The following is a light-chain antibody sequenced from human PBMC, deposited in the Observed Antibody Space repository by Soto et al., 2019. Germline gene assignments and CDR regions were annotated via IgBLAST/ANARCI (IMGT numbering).Light chain of an antibody. J-gene: IGKJ1*01. CDR2: AAS. Sequence: DIQMTQSPSSLSASVGDRVTITCRENLSITNYLHWYRQKSERVPKLLSYAASNLQSGVPSRFSGRGSGTDFTLTISILQPDDFATYYCQHYNSYSEAFGQGTKVDIK. V-gene: IGKV1-16*01. CDR3: QHYNSYSEA. CDR1: LSITNY.